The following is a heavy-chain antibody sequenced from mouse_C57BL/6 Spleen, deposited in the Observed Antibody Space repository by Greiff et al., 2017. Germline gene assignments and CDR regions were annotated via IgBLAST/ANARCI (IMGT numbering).Heavy chain of an antibody. CDR3: ARGGGYDGFAY. D-gene: IGHD2-2*01. CDR1: GYTFTSYW. J-gene: IGHJ3*01. CDR2: IYPSDSET. V-gene: IGHV1-61*01. Sequence: VQLQQPGAELVRPGSSVKLSCKASGYTFTSYWMDWVKQRPGQGLEWIGNIYPSDSETHYNQKFKDKATLTVDKSSSTAYMQLSSLTSEDSAVYYCARGGGYDGFAYWGQGTLVTVSA.